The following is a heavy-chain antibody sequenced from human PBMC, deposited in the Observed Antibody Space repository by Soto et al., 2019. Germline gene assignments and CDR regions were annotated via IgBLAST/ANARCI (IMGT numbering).Heavy chain of an antibody. CDR3: ASAPRLTIFGVVAYYFDY. D-gene: IGHD3-3*01. CDR2: IYYSGST. J-gene: IGHJ4*02. V-gene: IGHV4-39*01. CDR1: GGSISSSSYY. Sequence: SETLSLTCTVSGGSISSSSYYWGWIRQPPGKGLEWIGSIYYSGSTYYNPSLKSRVTISVDTSKNQFSLKLSSVTAADTAVYYCASAPRLTIFGVVAYYFDYWGQGTLVTISS.